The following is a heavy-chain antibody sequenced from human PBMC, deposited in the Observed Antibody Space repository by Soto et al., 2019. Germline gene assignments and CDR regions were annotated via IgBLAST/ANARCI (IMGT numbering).Heavy chain of an antibody. J-gene: IGHJ4*02. D-gene: IGHD3-10*01. CDR1: GLTFANYW. CDR2: INPDGSRT. CDR3: ARETYRSFYFDY. Sequence: EVQLVESGGGLVQAGGSLRLSCAASGLTFANYWMHWVRQAPGKGLAWVSRINPDGSRTSYADSVTGRFTISRDNAKNTLYLQMNSLRVEDTAVYYCARETYRSFYFDYWGQGTLVTVSS. V-gene: IGHV3-74*01.